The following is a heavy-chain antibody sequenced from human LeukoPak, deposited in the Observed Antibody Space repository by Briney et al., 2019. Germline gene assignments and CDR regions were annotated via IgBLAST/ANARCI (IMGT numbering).Heavy chain of an antibody. CDR1: GGSFSGYY. J-gene: IGHJ4*02. CDR3: ARGRVGATVISK. CDR2: INHSGST. Sequence: SQTLSLTCAVYGGSFSGYYWSWIRQPPGKGLEWIGEINHSGSTNYNPSLKSRVTISVDTSKNQFSLKLSSVTAADTAVYYCARGRVGATVISKWGQGTLVTVSS. D-gene: IGHD1-26*01. V-gene: IGHV4-34*01.